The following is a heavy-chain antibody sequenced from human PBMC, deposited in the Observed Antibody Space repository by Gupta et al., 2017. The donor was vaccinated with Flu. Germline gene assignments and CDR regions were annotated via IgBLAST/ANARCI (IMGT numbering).Heavy chain of an antibody. CDR2: IIPILGIA. Sequence: VQLVQSGAGGEKAGFFVEVSFQASGGTFSSYTISWVRQAPGQGLEWMGRIIPILGIANYAQKFQGRVTITADKSTSTAYMELSSLRSEDTAVYYCADSSGNPIWGQGTLVTVSS. CDR3: ADSSGNPI. V-gene: IGHV1-69*02. J-gene: IGHJ4*02. D-gene: IGHD3-22*01. CDR1: GGTFSSYT.